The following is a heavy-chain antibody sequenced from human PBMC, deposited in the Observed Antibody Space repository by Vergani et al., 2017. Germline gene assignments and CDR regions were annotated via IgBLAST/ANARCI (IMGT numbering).Heavy chain of an antibody. V-gene: IGHV3-30*18. CDR2: ISYDGSNK. J-gene: IGHJ4*02. CDR1: GFTFSSYD. D-gene: IGHD6-19*01. Sequence: QVQLVESGGGVVQPGRSLRLSCAASGFTFSSYDMHWVRQAPGKGLEWVAVISYDGSNKYYADSVKGRFTISRDNSKNTLYLQMNSLRAEDTAVYYCAKDQPREAGTFSYYFDYWGQGTLVTVSS. CDR3: AKDQPREAGTFSYYFDY.